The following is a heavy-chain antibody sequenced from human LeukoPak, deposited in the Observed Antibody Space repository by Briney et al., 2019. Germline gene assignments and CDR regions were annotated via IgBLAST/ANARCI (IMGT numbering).Heavy chain of an antibody. D-gene: IGHD3-22*01. CDR2: IYYGGTY. J-gene: IGHJ4*02. V-gene: IGHV4-31*02. CDR1: GGAINRGGFY. Sequence: SQTLSLTCAVSGGAINRGGFYWSWIRLHPGKGLEWIGSIYYGGTYYYNPSLKGRPIMSVDTSQNQFSLKLTSVTAADTAVYYCARGGSGYPVDYWGQGTLVTVSS. CDR3: ARGGSGYPVDY.